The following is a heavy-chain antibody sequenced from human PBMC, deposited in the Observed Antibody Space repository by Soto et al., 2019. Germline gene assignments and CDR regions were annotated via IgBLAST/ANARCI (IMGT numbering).Heavy chain of an antibody. V-gene: IGHV5-51*01. CDR2: IFPSDSDT. Sequence: ASLKISCRTCGYRFTSYWIAWVRQMPGKGLEWMGIIFPSDSDTRYSPSFQGQVTISADRSTSTVFLQWAGLKASDTAVYFCARKDKSGYFNWFDPWGQGTLVTVSS. D-gene: IGHD3-22*01. J-gene: IGHJ5*02. CDR3: ARKDKSGYFNWFDP. CDR1: GYRFTSYW.